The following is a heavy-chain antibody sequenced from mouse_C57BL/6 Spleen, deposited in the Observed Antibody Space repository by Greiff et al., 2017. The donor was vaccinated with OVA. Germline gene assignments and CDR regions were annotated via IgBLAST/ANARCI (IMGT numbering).Heavy chain of an antibody. V-gene: IGHV1-26*01. J-gene: IGHJ2*01. CDR1: GYTFTDYY. D-gene: IGHD2-4*01. CDR3: ARWGRDYPDY. Sequence: EVQLQQSGPELVKPGASVKISCKASGYTFTDYYMNWVKQSHGKSLEWIGDINPNNGGTSYNQKFKGKATLTVDKSSSTAYMELRSLTSEDSAVYYCARWGRDYPDYWGQGTTLTVSS. CDR2: INPNNGGT.